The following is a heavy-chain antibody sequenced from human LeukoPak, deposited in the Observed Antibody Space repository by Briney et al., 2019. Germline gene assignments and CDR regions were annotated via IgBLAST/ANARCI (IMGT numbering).Heavy chain of an antibody. CDR1: GFTVISNY. CDR2: IYSGGST. D-gene: IGHD1-14*01. Sequence: GSLRLSCAASGFTVISNYMSWVRQAPGKGLEWVSVIYSGGSTYYADSVKGRFTISRDNSKNTLYLQMNSLRAEDTAVYYCARNRRPWAYAFDYWGQGTLVTVSS. J-gene: IGHJ4*02. V-gene: IGHV3-53*01. CDR3: ARNRRPWAYAFDY.